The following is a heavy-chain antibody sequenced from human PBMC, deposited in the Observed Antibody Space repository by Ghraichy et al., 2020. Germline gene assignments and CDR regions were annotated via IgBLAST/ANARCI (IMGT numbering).Heavy chain of an antibody. CDR3: ANGRIYCSCGSCHSGGHWFDP. D-gene: IGHD2-15*01. Sequence: SVKVSCKASGGTFSSYTISWVRQAPGQGLEWMGGIIPIFGTANYAQKFQGRVTITADKSTSPAYMELSSLRSEDTAVYYCANGRIYCSCGSCHSGGHWFDPWGQGTLVTVSS. CDR2: IIPIFGTA. J-gene: IGHJ5*02. V-gene: IGHV1-69*06. CDR1: GGTFSSYT.